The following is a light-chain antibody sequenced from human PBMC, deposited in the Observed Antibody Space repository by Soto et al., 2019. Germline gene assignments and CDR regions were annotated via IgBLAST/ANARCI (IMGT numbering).Light chain of an antibody. CDR1: QTVSSTY. V-gene: IGKV3-20*01. J-gene: IGKJ5*01. CDR2: DAS. CDR3: QQFGSSPIT. Sequence: EIVLTQSPGTLSLSPGERATLSCRTSQTVSSTYFAWYQQRPGLAPRLLFSDASTRATSIPDRFSCSGSGRDFTLTISSLEPEDSAFYYCQQFGSSPITFGQRTRLEMK.